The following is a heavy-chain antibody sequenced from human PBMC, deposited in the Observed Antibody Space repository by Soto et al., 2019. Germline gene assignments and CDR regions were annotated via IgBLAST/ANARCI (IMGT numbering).Heavy chain of an antibody. CDR1: GFTFSSYS. Sequence: GSLRLSCAASGFTFSSYSMNWVRQAPGKGLEWVSSISSSSSYIYYADSVKGRFTISRDNAKNSLYLQMNSLRAEDTAVYYCARPGGDGYIPNAFDIWGQGTMVTVSS. CDR3: ARPGGDGYIPNAFDI. V-gene: IGHV3-21*01. D-gene: IGHD3-16*01. J-gene: IGHJ3*02. CDR2: ISSSSSYI.